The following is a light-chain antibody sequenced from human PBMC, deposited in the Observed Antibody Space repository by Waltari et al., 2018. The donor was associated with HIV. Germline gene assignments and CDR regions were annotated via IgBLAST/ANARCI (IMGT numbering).Light chain of an antibody. V-gene: IGLV2-8*01. CDR1: SNDIGGYNY. CDR3: NSYAASNNFV. Sequence: QSALTQPPSASGSPGQSVTISCTGTSNDIGGYNYVSWYQQHPGKAPKLMIFEVSKRPSGVPDRCSGSKSGNTASLTVSGLQAEDEADYYCNSYAASNNFVFGGGTKLTVL. CDR2: EVS. J-gene: IGLJ2*01.